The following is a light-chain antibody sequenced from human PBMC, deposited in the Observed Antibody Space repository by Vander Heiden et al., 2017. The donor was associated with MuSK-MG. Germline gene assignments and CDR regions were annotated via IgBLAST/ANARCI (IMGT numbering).Light chain of an antibody. CDR3: CSDAGSSTWV. CDR2: DVN. V-gene: IGLV2-11*01. CDR1: SSDVGGDNY. Sequence: QSALTQPRSVPGAPGHSVAISCTGTSSDVGGDNYVSWYQRHPGKAPKLMIHDVNTRPSGVPDRFSGSKSGNTASLTSSVRQAEDEAHYYCCSDAGSSTWVFGGGTKLTVL. J-gene: IGLJ3*02.